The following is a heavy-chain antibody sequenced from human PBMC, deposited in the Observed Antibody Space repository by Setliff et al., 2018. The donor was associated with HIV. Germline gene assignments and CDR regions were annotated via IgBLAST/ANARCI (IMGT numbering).Heavy chain of an antibody. J-gene: IGHJ3*02. CDR2: VGAVGGPT. V-gene: IGHV3-23*01. CDR1: GFTFSTYA. Sequence: GSLRLSCAASGFTFSTYAMGWVRQAPGKGLEWVSTVGAVGGPTHYAESGKGRFTISKDNSKNTLYLQMSSLRDEDTAVYYCAKVFLFGIDVFDIWGQGTMVTVSS. CDR3: AKVFLFGIDVFDI. D-gene: IGHD3-16*01.